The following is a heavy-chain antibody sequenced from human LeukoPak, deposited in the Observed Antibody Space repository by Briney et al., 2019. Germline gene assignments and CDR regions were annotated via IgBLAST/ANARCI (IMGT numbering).Heavy chain of an antibody. V-gene: IGHV4-34*01. J-gene: IGHJ4*02. D-gene: IGHD3-10*01. CDR3: ARGGGPSGYYFDY. Sequence: PSETLSLTCAVYGGSFSGYYWSWIRQPPGKGLEWIGEINHSGSTNYNPSLKSRVTISADTSKNQFSLKLSSVTAADTAVYYCARGGGPSGYYFDYWGQGTLVTVSS. CDR1: GGSFSGYY. CDR2: INHSGST.